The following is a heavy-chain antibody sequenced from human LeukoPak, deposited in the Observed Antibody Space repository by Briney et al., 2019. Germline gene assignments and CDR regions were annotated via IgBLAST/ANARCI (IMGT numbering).Heavy chain of an antibody. Sequence: MSSETLSLTCTVSGGSISSSSYYWGWIRQPPGKGLEWIGSIYHSGSTYYNPSLKSRVTISVDTSKNQFSLKLSSVTAADTAVYYCARDVLDYWGQGTLVTVSS. CDR3: ARDVLDY. CDR1: GGSISSSSYY. CDR2: IYHSGST. J-gene: IGHJ4*02. D-gene: IGHD3-10*01. V-gene: IGHV4-39*07.